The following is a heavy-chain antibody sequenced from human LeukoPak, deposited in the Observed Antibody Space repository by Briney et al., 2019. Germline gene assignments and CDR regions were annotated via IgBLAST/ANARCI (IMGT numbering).Heavy chain of an antibody. Sequence: HPSQTLSLTCTVSGGSISSGSYYWSWIRQPAGKGLEWIGRIYTGGSTNYNPSLKSRVTISVDTSKNQFSLKLSSVTAADTAVYYCARSIAVAGTASIKYYYYYMDVWGKGTTVTVSS. CDR2: IYTGGST. CDR3: ARSIAVAGTASIKYYYYYMDV. D-gene: IGHD6-19*01. CDR1: GGSISSGSYY. V-gene: IGHV4-61*02. J-gene: IGHJ6*03.